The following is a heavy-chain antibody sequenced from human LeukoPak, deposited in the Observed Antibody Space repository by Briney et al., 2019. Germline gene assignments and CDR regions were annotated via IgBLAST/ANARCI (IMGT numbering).Heavy chain of an antibody. CDR2: IKQDGSEK. CDR3: ARDGVVYFWSSYGTYKYYYYMDV. J-gene: IGHJ6*03. Sequence: GGSLRLSCAASGFTFSNYWMTWVRQAPGKGLEWVANIKQDGSEKYYVDSVKGRFTISRDNAKNSLYLQMSSLRVEDTAVYYCARDGVVYFWSSYGTYKYYYYMDVWGKGTTVTVSS. V-gene: IGHV3-7*01. CDR1: GFTFSNYW. D-gene: IGHD3-3*01.